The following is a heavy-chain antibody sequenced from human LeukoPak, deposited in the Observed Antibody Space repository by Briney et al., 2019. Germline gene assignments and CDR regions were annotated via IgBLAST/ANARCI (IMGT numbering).Heavy chain of an antibody. CDR2: IAHHGNDK. J-gene: IGHJ4*02. CDR3: AKDGAWSYTD. D-gene: IGHD2-21*02. CDR1: GFPFNKNA. V-gene: IGHV3-30*02. Sequence: GGSLRLSCVASGFPFNKNAMHWVRQGPGKGLEWVAYIAHHGNDKYYADSVKGRFTISRDNSKRTLYLQLNSLRLDDTAVYYCAKDGAWSYTDWGQGALVTVSS.